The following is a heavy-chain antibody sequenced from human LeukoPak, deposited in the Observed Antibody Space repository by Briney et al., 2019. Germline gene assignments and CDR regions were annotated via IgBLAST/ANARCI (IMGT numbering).Heavy chain of an antibody. CDR3: ARVEVGY. J-gene: IGHJ4*02. V-gene: IGHV3-21*01. CDR2: ISSSSSNI. Sequence: GGSLRLSCAASGFTFSSHNMNWVRQAPGKGLEWVSSISSSSSNIYYADSVKGRFTISRDNAKNSLYLQMNSLRAEDTAVYYCARVEVGYWGQGTLVTVSS. CDR1: GFTFSSHN. D-gene: IGHD3-10*01.